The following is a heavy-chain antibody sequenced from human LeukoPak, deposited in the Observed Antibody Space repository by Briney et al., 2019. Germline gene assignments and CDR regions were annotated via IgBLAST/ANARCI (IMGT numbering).Heavy chain of an antibody. D-gene: IGHD3-3*01. V-gene: IGHV3-23*01. J-gene: IGHJ4*02. Sequence: GGSLRLPCAASGFTLSTYSMYWVRQAPGRGLEWVSGIRGSGGITYYADSVKGRFTISGDNSENTLYLQMNSLRVDDTAVYYCAKGRVVESILDYWGQGVLVTVSS. CDR3: AKGRVVESILDY. CDR1: GFTLSTYS. CDR2: IRGSGGIT.